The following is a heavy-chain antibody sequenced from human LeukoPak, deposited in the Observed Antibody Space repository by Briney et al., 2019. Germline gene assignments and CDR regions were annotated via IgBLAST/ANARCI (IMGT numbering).Heavy chain of an antibody. CDR2: IYYSGST. Sequence: SETLSLTCAVSGGSISSGGYSWSWIRQPPGKGLEWIGYIYYSGSTYYNPSLKSRVTISVDTSKNQFSLRLSSVTAADTAVYYCARSSHGDAFDIWGQGTMVTVSS. CDR3: ARSSHGDAFDI. J-gene: IGHJ3*02. V-gene: IGHV4-30-2*05. D-gene: IGHD6-6*01. CDR1: GGSISSGGYS.